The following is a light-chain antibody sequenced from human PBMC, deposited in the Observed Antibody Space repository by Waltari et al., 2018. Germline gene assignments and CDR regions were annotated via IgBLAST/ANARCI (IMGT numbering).Light chain of an antibody. V-gene: IGKV1-39*01. Sequence: DIQMTQSPSSLSAFVGDTVTITCRASESASTYLNWYQQKPGKAPKLLIYATSTLHNGVPSRFSGSGAATEFTLTISNLQPEDFATYYCQQTYRLLVTFGQGTKVEIK. CDR1: ESASTY. CDR3: QQTYRLLVT. CDR2: ATS. J-gene: IGKJ1*01.